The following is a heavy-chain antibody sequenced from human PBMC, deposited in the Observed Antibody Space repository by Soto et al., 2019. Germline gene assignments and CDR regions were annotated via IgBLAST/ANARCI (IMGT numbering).Heavy chain of an antibody. CDR1: GFSFSSYA. Sequence: EVQLLESGGGLVQPGGSLRLSCAASGFSFSSYAMTWVRQAPGKGLEWVSAISGSGSMTYYADSVKGRFTISRDNSKNTLDLQMNSLRAEDTAVYYCAKDIRGLRGAYYFDNWGQGILVTVSS. J-gene: IGHJ4*02. V-gene: IGHV3-23*01. CDR2: ISGSGSMT. CDR3: AKDIRGLRGAYYFDN. D-gene: IGHD3-10*01.